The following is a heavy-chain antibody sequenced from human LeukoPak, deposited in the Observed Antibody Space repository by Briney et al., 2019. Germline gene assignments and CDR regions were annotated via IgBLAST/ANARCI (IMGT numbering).Heavy chain of an antibody. CDR3: ARGYYDSSGYYLDAFDI. CDR1: GYSISGGYY. D-gene: IGHD3-22*01. J-gene: IGHJ3*02. Sequence: PSETLSLTCTVSGYSISGGYYWGWFRPPPGKGLEWIGSIYHSGSPYYNPPLKSRVTISVDTSKNQFSLKLSSVTAADTAVYYCARGYYDSSGYYLDAFDIWGQGTMVTVSS. V-gene: IGHV4-38-2*02. CDR2: IYHSGSP.